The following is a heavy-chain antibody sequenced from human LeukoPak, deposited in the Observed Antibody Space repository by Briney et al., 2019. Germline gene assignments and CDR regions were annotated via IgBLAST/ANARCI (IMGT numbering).Heavy chain of an antibody. D-gene: IGHD6-25*01. Sequence: GGSLRLSCAASGFTFSNYWMSWVRQAPGKGLEWVANIKEDGSEKYYVDAVKGRFTISRDNAKKSLFLQMNSLRAEDTAVYYCAREGQRAFGYWGQGTLVTVSS. CDR1: GFTFSNYW. CDR3: AREGQRAFGY. J-gene: IGHJ4*02. V-gene: IGHV3-7*03. CDR2: IKEDGSEK.